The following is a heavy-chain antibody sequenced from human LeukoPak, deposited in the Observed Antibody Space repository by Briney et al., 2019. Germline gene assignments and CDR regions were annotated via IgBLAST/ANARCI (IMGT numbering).Heavy chain of an antibody. J-gene: IGHJ4*02. V-gene: IGHV1-69*13. CDR3: AREVYYDSSGYKYYFDY. CDR1: GGTFSSYA. CDR2: IIPIFGTA. Sequence: SVKVSCKASGGTFSSYAISWVRQAPGQGLEWMGGIIPIFGTANYAQKFQGRVTITADESTSTAYMELSSLRSEDTAVYYCAREVYYDSSGYKYYFDYWGQGTLVTVSS. D-gene: IGHD3-22*01.